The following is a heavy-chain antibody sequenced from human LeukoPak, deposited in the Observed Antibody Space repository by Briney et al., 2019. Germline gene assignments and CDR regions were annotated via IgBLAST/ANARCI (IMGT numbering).Heavy chain of an antibody. J-gene: IGHJ4*02. CDR3: GGRPRRRSGWDSFVY. CDR2: IYYSGST. D-gene: IGHD6-19*01. V-gene: IGHV4-59*08. Sequence: PSETLSLTCTVSVGSIRGYYWSWLRQPPGKGLEWIGYIYYSGSTNYNPSLKSPVTISVDKYKNQFSLKMSSVTAADTAVYYYGGRPRRRSGWDSFVYGGQGTLGTVSS. CDR1: VGSIRGYY.